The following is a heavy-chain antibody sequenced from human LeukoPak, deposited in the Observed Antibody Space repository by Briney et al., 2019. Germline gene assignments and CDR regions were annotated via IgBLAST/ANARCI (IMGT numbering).Heavy chain of an antibody. J-gene: IGHJ4*02. CDR1: GGSISSYY. V-gene: IGHV4-59*12. D-gene: IGHD6-19*01. CDR2: IYYSGST. CDR3: ARDSSGWYRFDY. Sequence: SSETLSLTCTVSGGSISSYYWSWIRQPPGKGLEWIGYIYYSGSTNYNPSLKSRVTISVDTSKNQFSLKLSSVTAAATAVYYCARDSSGWYRFDYWGQGTLVTVSS.